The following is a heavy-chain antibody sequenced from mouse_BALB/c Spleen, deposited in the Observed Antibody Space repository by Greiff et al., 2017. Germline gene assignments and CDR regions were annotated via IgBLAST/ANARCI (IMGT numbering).Heavy chain of an antibody. J-gene: IGHJ3*01. CDR2: ISYSGST. CDR3: ARGNYEYDWDRFAY. D-gene: IGHD2-4*01. Sequence: EVKLQESGPSLVKPSQTLSLTCSVTGDSITSGYWNWVRKFPGNKLEYMGYISYSGSTYYNPSTKSRISITRDTSTNQYYLQLNSVTTEDTVTYYWARGNYEYDWDRFAYWGQGTLVTVSA. CDR1: GDSITSGY. V-gene: IGHV3-8*02.